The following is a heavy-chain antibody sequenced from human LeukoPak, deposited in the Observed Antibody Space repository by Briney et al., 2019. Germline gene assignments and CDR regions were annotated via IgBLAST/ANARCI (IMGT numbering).Heavy chain of an antibody. CDR3: ARLGDYDFWSGLIFDY. J-gene: IGHJ4*02. D-gene: IGHD3-3*01. CDR1: GFTFSSYL. V-gene: IGHV3-74*01. CDR2: INSDGSST. Sequence: GGSLRLSCAASGFTFSSYLMHWVRQAPGKGLVWVSRINSDGSSTSYADSVKGRFTISRDNAKNTLYLQMNSLRAEDTAVYYCARLGDYDFWSGLIFDYWGQGTLVTVSS.